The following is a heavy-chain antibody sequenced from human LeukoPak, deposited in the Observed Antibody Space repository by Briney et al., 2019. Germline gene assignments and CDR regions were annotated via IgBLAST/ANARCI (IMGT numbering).Heavy chain of an antibody. D-gene: IGHD3-22*01. CDR2: IYTSGST. J-gene: IGHJ4*02. CDR1: GGSISSGSYY. V-gene: IGHV4-61*02. Sequence: PSETLSLTCTVSGGSISSGSYYWSWIRQPAGKGLEWIGRIYTSGSTNYNPSLKSRVTISVDTSKNQFSLKLSSVTAADTAVYYCARIDYFDSTGSYYYFSYWGQGTLATVSS. CDR3: ARIDYFDSTGSYYYFSY.